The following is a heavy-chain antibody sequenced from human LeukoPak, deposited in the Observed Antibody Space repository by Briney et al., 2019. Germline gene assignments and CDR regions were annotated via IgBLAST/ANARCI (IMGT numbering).Heavy chain of an antibody. CDR2: IKQDGTEK. V-gene: IGHV3-7*01. CDR3: ARKGGSRDAFDI. J-gene: IGHJ3*02. Sequence: GRSLRLSCAASGFTFRNYWRSWVRQAPGKGLQWVANIKQDGTEKYYVDSVKCRFTISRDNAKNSLYLQMNSLRAEHTAVYYCARKGGSRDAFDIWGQGTMVTVSS. CDR1: GFTFRNYW. D-gene: IGHD2-15*01.